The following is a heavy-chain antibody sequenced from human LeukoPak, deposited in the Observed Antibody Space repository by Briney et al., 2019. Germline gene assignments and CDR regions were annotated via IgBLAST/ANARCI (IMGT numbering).Heavy chain of an antibody. J-gene: IGHJ4*02. V-gene: IGHV5-51*01. CDR3: ARGRTSRVRRITIFGVVPFDY. CDR2: IYPGDSDT. D-gene: IGHD3-3*01. CDR1: GYSFTSYW. Sequence: GESLKISCKGSGYSFTSYWIGWVRQMPGKGLEWMGIIYPGDSDTRYSPSFQGQVTISADKSISTAYLQWSSLKASDTAMYYCARGRTSRVRRITIFGVVPFDYWGQGTLVTVSS.